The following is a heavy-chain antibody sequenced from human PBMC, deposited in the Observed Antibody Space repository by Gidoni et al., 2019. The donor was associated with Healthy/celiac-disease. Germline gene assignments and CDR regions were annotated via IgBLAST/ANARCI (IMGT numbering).Heavy chain of an antibody. CDR2: IYSGGST. V-gene: IGHV3-66*01. J-gene: IGHJ6*03. Sequence: EVELVVSGGGLVQPGGSLGLSCASLGFPVLSHSMSWVRQAPGKGLEWVSVIYSGGSTYYADSVKGRFTISRDNSKNTLYLQMNSLRAEDTAVYYCARDFNDILRGYYYYYMDVWGKGTTVTVSS. CDR1: GFPVLSHS. D-gene: IGHD3-9*01. CDR3: ARDFNDILRGYYYYYMDV.